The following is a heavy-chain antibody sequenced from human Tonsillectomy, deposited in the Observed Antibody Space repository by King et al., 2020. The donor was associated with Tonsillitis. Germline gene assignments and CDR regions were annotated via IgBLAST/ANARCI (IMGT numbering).Heavy chain of an antibody. V-gene: IGHV3-23*04. CDR2: ISGSGGRT. D-gene: IGHD3-10*01. J-gene: IGHJ5*02. CDR1: GFTFSSYD. CDR3: AKSLAGISGWFDP. Sequence: VQLVESGGGLVQPGGSLRLSCAASGFTFSSYDMSWVRQAPGSGLGGVSGISGSGGRTYYAESVKGRLTISRDNSKNTLYLQMNSLRAEDTAVYYCAKSLAGISGWFDPWGQGTLVTVSS.